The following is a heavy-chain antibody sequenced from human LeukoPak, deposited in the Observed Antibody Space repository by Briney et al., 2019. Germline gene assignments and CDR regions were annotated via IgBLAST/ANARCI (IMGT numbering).Heavy chain of an antibody. V-gene: IGHV1-18*01. D-gene: IGHD4-23*01. CDR2: ISALNGNT. J-gene: IGHJ1*01. Sequence: ASVKVSCKASGYTFSSYSITWVRQAPGQGLEWLGWISALNGNTNLAQKFQFRVTMTTDTSTSTAYMELRSLRSDDTAVYYCARDKAVTTEVTQHFQHWGQGTLVTVSS. CDR1: GYTFSSYS. CDR3: ARDKAVTTEVTQHFQH.